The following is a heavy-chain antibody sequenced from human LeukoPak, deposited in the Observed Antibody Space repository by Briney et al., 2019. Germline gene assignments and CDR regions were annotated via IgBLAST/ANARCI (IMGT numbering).Heavy chain of an antibody. CDR1: GFTVSSNY. J-gene: IGHJ4*02. D-gene: IGHD6-19*01. Sequence: PGGSLRLSCAASGFTVSSNYMSWVRQAPGKGLEWVSVIYSGGSTYYADSVKGRFTISRDNSKNTLYLQMNSLRAEDTAVYYCASSYSSGWYTDLPDYWGQGTLVTVSS. CDR3: ASSYSSGWYTDLPDY. V-gene: IGHV3-66*01. CDR2: IYSGGST.